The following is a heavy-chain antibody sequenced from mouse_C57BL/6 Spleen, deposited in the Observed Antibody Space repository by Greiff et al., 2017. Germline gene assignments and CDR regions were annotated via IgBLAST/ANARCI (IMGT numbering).Heavy chain of an antibody. J-gene: IGHJ4*01. CDR2: SSNKANDYKS. CDR3: ARAYGSSLDYSMDY. Sequence: EVNVVESGGGLVQSGRSLRLSCATSGFTFSGFYMEWVRQAPGQGLEWIAASSNKANDYKSAYSASVKGRIIVSRDTSQSILYLQMNALRAEDTAIYYGARAYGSSLDYSMDYWGQGTSVTVSS. CDR1: GFTFSGFY. V-gene: IGHV7-1*01. D-gene: IGHD1-1*01.